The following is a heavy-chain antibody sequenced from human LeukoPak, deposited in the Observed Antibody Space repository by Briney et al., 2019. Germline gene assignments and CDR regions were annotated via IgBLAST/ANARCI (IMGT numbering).Heavy chain of an antibody. V-gene: IGHV3-20*04. Sequence: GGSLRLSCAASGFTFDDYGMSWVRQAPGKGLEWVSGINWNGGSTGYADSVKGRFTISRDNAKNSLYLQMNSLRAEDTALYYCARDRGYYYDSSGPEYFDYWGQGTLVTASS. CDR2: INWNGGST. J-gene: IGHJ4*02. CDR3: ARDRGYYYDSSGPEYFDY. D-gene: IGHD3-22*01. CDR1: GFTFDDYG.